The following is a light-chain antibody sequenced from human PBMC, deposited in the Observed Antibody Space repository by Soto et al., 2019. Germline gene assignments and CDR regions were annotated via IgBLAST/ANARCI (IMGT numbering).Light chain of an antibody. Sequence: DIQMTQSPSSLSASVGDRVTITCRASQDISRYLNWYQQKPGKAPKLLMHAASSLQSGVPSTFSGSAAGTHFNLTSSSLQPEDVATYYCQQSYSTPLTFGGGTKVEIK. CDR2: AAS. CDR1: QDISRY. CDR3: QQSYSTPLT. J-gene: IGKJ4*01. V-gene: IGKV1-39*01.